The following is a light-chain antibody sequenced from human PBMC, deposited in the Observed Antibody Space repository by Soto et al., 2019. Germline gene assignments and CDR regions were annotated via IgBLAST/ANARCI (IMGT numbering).Light chain of an antibody. V-gene: IGKV3-20*01. CDR3: QQYGSSPLYT. J-gene: IGKJ2*01. CDR1: QSVSSSY. CDR2: GAS. Sequence: EIGLTQSPGTLSLSPGERATLSCSASQSVSSSYLAWYQQKPGQAPRLLIYGASSRATGIPDRFSGSGSGTDFTLTISRLEPEDFAVYYCQQYGSSPLYTFGQGTKLDIK.